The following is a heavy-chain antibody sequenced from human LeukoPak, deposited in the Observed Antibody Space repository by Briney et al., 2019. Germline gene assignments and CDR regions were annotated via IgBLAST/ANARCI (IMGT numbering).Heavy chain of an antibody. V-gene: IGHV3-7*01. CDR1: GFTFSSYW. Sequence: GGSLRLSSAASGFTFSSYWMSWVRQAPGKGLEWVANIKQDGSEKYYVDSVKGRFTISRDNAKNSLYLQMNSLRAEDTAVYYCARDGRDGYNLDFDYWGQGTLVTVSS. D-gene: IGHD5-24*01. CDR2: IKQDGSEK. J-gene: IGHJ4*02. CDR3: ARDGRDGYNLDFDY.